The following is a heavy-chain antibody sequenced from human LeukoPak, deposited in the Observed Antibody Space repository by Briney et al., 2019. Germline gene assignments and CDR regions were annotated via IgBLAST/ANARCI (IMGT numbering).Heavy chain of an antibody. Sequence: GGSLRLSCAASGFTFSSYAMSWVRQAPGKGLEWVSAISGSGGSTYYADSVKGRFTISRDNSKNTLYLQMNNLRAEDTAVYYCAKAHHDYDSSGYYSWGLTYFDYWGQGTLVTVSS. CDR3: AKAHHDYDSSGYYSWGLTYFDY. CDR2: ISGSGGST. J-gene: IGHJ4*02. V-gene: IGHV3-23*01. D-gene: IGHD3-22*01. CDR1: GFTFSSYA.